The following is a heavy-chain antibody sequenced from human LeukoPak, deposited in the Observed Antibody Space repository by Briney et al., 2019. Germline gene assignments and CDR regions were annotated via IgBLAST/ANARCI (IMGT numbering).Heavy chain of an antibody. J-gene: IGHJ6*02. CDR2: ISSSGSTI. D-gene: IGHD6-19*01. Sequence: GGSLRLSCAASGFTFSDYYMSWIRQAPGKGLEWVSYISSSGSTIYYADSVKGRFTISRDNAKNSLYLQMNSLRAEDTAVYYCARDKREQWLVPAYYGMDVWGQGTTVTVSS. CDR1: GFTFSDYY. V-gene: IGHV3-11*01. CDR3: ARDKREQWLVPAYYGMDV.